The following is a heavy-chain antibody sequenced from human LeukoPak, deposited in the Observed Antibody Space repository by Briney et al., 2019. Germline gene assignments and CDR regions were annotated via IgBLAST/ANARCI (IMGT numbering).Heavy chain of an antibody. CDR2: IYYSGST. V-gene: IGHV4-39*07. Sequence: SETLSLTCTVSGGSISSSSYYWGWIRQPPGKGLEWIGSIYYSGSTYYNPSLKSRVTISVDTSKNQFSLKLNSVTAADTAVYYCARVATTALYPLDYFDYWGQGTLVTVSS. D-gene: IGHD4-17*01. CDR1: GGSISSSSYY. CDR3: ARVATTALYPLDYFDY. J-gene: IGHJ4*02.